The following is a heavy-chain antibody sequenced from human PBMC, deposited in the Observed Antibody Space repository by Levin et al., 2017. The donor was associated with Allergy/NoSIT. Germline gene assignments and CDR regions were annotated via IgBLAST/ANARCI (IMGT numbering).Heavy chain of an antibody. D-gene: IGHD3-22*01. V-gene: IGHV3-9*01. Sequence: GGSLRLSCAGSGFSFDDYAMHWVRQAPGKGLEWVSGISWNSDTIGYADSVQGRFTISRDYAKNSLYLQMDSLRTEDTALYYCARAGPYYDIRGYDHPFDYWGQGALVTVSS. CDR3: ARAGPYYDIRGYDHPFDY. CDR1: GFSFDDYA. CDR2: ISWNSDTI. J-gene: IGHJ4*02.